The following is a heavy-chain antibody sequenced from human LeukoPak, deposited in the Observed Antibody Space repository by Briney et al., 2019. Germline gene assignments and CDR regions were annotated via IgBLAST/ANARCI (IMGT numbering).Heavy chain of an antibody. CDR1: GFTFSSYW. J-gene: IGHJ6*03. Sequence: GGSLRLSCAASGFTFSSYWMSWVRQAPGKGLEWVANIKQDGSEKYYVDSVKGRFTISRDNAKNSLYLQMNSLRAEDTAVYYCARDQVYSGSYYDYYYYMDVWGKGTTVTISS. D-gene: IGHD1-26*01. CDR3: ARDQVYSGSYYDYYYYMDV. V-gene: IGHV3-7*01. CDR2: IKQDGSEK.